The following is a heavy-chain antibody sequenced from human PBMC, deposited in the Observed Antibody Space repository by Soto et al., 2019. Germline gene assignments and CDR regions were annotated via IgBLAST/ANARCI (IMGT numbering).Heavy chain of an antibody. CDR2: ISYDGSKK. D-gene: IGHD2-15*01. V-gene: IGHV3-30*18. Sequence: QVQLVESGGGVVQPGRSLRLSCAASEFTFSMYGMHWVRQAPGKGLEWVAVISYDGSKKYYADSVMGRFTISRDNPKNTLFMQMNSLRTEDTAVYYCAKDTEHLVVVVAGGYGMDGWGQGTTVTVSS. CDR3: AKDTEHLVVVVAGGYGMDG. J-gene: IGHJ6*02. CDR1: EFTFSMYG.